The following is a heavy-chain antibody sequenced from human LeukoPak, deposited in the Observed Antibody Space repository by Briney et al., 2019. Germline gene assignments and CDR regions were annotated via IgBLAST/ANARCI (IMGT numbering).Heavy chain of an antibody. D-gene: IGHD6-19*01. V-gene: IGHV3-23*01. CDR2: ISGSGGST. J-gene: IGHJ4*02. CDR1: GFTFSSYA. CDR3: ATLSSGWYWGY. Sequence: GGSLRLSCAASGFTFSSYAMSWVRQAPGKGLEWVSAISGSGGSTYYADSVKGRFTISRDNSKNTLYLQMNSLRAEDTAVYYCATLSSGWYWGYWGQGTLVTVSS.